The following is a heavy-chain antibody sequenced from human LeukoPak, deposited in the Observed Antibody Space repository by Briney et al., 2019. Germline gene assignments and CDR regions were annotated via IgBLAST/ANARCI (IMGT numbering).Heavy chain of an antibody. J-gene: IGHJ4*02. D-gene: IGHD1-14*01. CDR3: ARDRITHFDY. Sequence: PSETLSLTCTVSGYSISSGYYWGWIRQPPGKGLEWTGSIDHSGSTYYNPSLKSRVTISVDTSKNQFSLKLSSVTAADTAVYYCARDRITHFDYWGQGTLVTVSS. V-gene: IGHV4-38-2*02. CDR1: GYSISSGYY. CDR2: IDHSGST.